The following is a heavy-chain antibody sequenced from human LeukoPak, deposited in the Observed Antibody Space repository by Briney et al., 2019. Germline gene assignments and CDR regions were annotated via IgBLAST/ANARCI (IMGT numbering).Heavy chain of an antibody. CDR3: ARTIAAAGFDY. Sequence: ASVKVSCKASGYTFTGYYMHWVRQAPGQGLEWMGWINPNSGGTKYAQKFQGRVTMTRDTSITTVYMELSRLRSDDTAVYYCARTIAAAGFDYWGQGTLVTVSS. CDR2: INPNSGGT. V-gene: IGHV1-2*02. J-gene: IGHJ4*02. CDR1: GYTFTGYY. D-gene: IGHD6-13*01.